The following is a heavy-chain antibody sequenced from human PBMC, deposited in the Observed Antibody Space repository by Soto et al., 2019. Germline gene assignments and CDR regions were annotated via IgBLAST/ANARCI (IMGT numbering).Heavy chain of an antibody. CDR3: ARGQRFSDWFDP. CDR1: GGAISTYY. V-gene: IGHV4-4*07. Sequence: QVHLQESGPGLVKPSETLSLTCTVSGGAISTYYWTWIRQPAGKGLEWIGRIYSSGSTTYNPSLQSRVTMSLDTSNNQFSLRLTSVTAAYTAVYYCARGQRFSDWFDPWGQGTLVTVSS. CDR2: IYSSGST. D-gene: IGHD3-3*01. J-gene: IGHJ5*02.